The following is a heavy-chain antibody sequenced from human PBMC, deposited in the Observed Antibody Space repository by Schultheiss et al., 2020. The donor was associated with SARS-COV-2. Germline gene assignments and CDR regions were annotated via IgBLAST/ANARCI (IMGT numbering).Heavy chain of an antibody. CDR2: IIPIFGTA. D-gene: IGHD5-18*01. V-gene: IGHV1-69*13. J-gene: IGHJ4*02. CDR1: GYTFTTYG. CDR3: AVRGLQSYGYSDLDY. Sequence: SVKVSCKASGYTFTTYGISWVRQAPGQGLEWMGGIIPIFGTANYAQKFQGRVTITADESTSTAYMELSSLRSEDTAVYYCAVRGLQSYGYSDLDYWGQGTLVTVSS.